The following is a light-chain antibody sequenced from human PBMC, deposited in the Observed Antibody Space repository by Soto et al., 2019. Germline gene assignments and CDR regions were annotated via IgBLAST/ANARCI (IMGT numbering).Light chain of an antibody. Sequence: DIQMTQSPSTLSPSVGDRVTSTCRASQSISSWLAWYQQQPGKAPKLLIYDASSLESGVPSRCCGSGSGTEFTLTISSLQPDDFATYYCQQYNSYSPWTFGQGTKVDIK. J-gene: IGKJ1*01. CDR3: QQYNSYSPWT. CDR2: DAS. CDR1: QSISSW. V-gene: IGKV1-5*01.